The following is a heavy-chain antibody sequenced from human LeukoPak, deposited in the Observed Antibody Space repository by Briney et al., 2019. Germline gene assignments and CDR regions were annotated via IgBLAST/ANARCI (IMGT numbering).Heavy chain of an antibody. D-gene: IGHD1-26*01. CDR1: GYTFTSYY. CDR2: INPSGGST. Sequence: ASVKVSCKASGYTFTSYYMHWVRQAPGQGLEWMGIINPSGGSTSYAQKFQGRVTMTRDMSTSTVYMGLSSLRSEDTAVYYCAREGGSYYFDYWGQGTLVTVSS. CDR3: AREGGSYYFDY. V-gene: IGHV1-46*01. J-gene: IGHJ4*02.